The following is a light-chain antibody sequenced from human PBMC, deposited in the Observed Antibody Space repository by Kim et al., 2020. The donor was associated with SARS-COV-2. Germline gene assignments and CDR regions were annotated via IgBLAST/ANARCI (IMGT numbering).Light chain of an antibody. CDR3: NSRDSSGNHLV. V-gene: IGLV3-19*01. CDR2: GKN. Sequence: SSELTQDPAVSVALGQTVRITCQGDSLRSYYASWYQQKPGQAPVLVIYGKNNRPSGIPDRFSGSSSGNTASLPITGAQAEDAADYYCNSRDSSGNHLVFG. J-gene: IGLJ2*01. CDR1: SLRSYY.